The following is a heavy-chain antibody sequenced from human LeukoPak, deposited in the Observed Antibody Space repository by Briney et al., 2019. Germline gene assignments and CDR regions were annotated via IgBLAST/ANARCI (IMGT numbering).Heavy chain of an antibody. J-gene: IGHJ4*02. CDR2: IYYTGST. Sequence: SETLSLTCAVSDGSISSPNYLWGWIRQPPGKDLEWIGSIYYTGSTYYNPSLKSRVSISVDTSKNQFSLKLSSVTAADTAIYYCTRRLYDNTNYHIDYWGQGALVTVSS. D-gene: IGHD3-22*01. CDR3: TRRLYDNTNYHIDY. CDR1: DGSISSPNYL. V-gene: IGHV4-39*01.